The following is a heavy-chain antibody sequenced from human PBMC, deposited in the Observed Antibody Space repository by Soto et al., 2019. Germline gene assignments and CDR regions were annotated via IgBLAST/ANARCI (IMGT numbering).Heavy chain of an antibody. V-gene: IGHV3-30-3*01. CDR3: ARDHRIGTILGYFQH. Sequence: QVQLVESGGGVVQPGRSLRLSCAVSGAPFDTYAMHWVRQAPGKGLEWVAVISYDGSNKYYVDSVKGRFTISRDNSKNTLYLQMNSLGGEDTAVDYCARDHRIGTILGYFQHWGQGTLVTVSS. CDR2: ISYDGSNK. J-gene: IGHJ1*01. D-gene: IGHD1-1*01. CDR1: GAPFDTYA.